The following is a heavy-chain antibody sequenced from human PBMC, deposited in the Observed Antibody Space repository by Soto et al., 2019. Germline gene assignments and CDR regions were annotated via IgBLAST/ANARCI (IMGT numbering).Heavy chain of an antibody. CDR3: AKEGGSYPNYYYYGMDV. V-gene: IGHV3-23*01. D-gene: IGHD1-26*01. CDR2: ISGSGGST. CDR1: GFTFSSHA. Sequence: GGSLRLSCAASGFTFSSHAMSWVRQAPGKGLEWVSAISGSGGSTYYADSVKGRFTISRDNSKNTLYLQMNSLRAEDTAVYYCAKEGGSYPNYYYYGMDVWGQGTTVTVSS. J-gene: IGHJ6*02.